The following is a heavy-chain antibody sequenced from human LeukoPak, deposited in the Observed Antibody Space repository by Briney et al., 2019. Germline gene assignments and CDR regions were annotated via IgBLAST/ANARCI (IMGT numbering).Heavy chain of an antibody. Sequence: SEALSLPCTVSGGSISSSSYYWGWIRQPPGKGLEWIGSIYYSGSTYYNPSLKSRVTISVDTSKNQFSLKLSSVTAADTAVYYFARQSTADVWGKGTTVTVSS. J-gene: IGHJ6*04. CDR1: GGSISSSSYY. V-gene: IGHV4-39*01. D-gene: IGHD2-2*01. CDR3: ARQSTADV. CDR2: IYYSGST.